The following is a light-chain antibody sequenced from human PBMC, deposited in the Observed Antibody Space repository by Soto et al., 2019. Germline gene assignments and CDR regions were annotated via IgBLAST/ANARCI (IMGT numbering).Light chain of an antibody. CDR1: RLGNKY. CDR2: QDN. J-gene: IGLJ1*01. Sequence: SYELTQPPSVSVSPGQTASITCSGDRLGNKYVCWYQQKPGQSPVLVIYQDNKRPSGIPERFSGSNSGNTATLTISGTQAMDEADYYCQAWDTSDYSVFGIGTKVTVL. V-gene: IGLV3-1*01. CDR3: QAWDTSDYSV.